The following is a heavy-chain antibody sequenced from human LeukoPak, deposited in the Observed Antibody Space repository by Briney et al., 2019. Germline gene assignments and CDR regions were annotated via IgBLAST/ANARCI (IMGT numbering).Heavy chain of an antibody. CDR3: ARDGRDNYGHGPDY. D-gene: IGHD5-18*01. CDR2: LKHDGSEE. CDR1: GFTFSRYA. J-gene: IGHJ4*02. Sequence: PGRSLRLSCAVSGFTFSRYAMHWVRQAPGKGLEWVATLKHDGSEEHYVDSAKGRFTISRDNAKNSLYLQMRSLRAEDTAVYFCARDGRDNYGHGPDYWGQGTLVTVSS. V-gene: IGHV3-7*01.